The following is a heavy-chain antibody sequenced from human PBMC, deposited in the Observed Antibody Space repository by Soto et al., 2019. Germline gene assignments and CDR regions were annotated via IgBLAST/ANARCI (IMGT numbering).Heavy chain of an antibody. V-gene: IGHV3-11*01. CDR1: GFTFSDYY. J-gene: IGHJ6*02. CDR2: ISSSGSTI. Sequence: GGSLRLSCAASGFTFSDYYMSWIRQAPGKGLEWVSYISSSGSTIYYADSVKGRFTISRDNAKNSLYLQMNSLRAEDTAVYYCARATSSSWSYYYYYGMDVWGQGTTVTVSS. D-gene: IGHD6-13*01. CDR3: ARATSSSWSYYYYYGMDV.